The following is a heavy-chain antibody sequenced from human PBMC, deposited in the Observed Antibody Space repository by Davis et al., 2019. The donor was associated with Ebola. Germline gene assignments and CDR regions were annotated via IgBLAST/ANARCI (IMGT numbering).Heavy chain of an antibody. D-gene: IGHD3-10*01. V-gene: IGHV1-18*01. Sequence: ASVKVSCKASGYTFTSDGLCWVRQAPGQGLEWMGWISAYNGNTNYAQKLQGRVTMTTDTSTSTAYMELRSLRSDDTAVYYCARVDTMVRGVIPPLFSFDYWGQGTLVTVSS. CDR2: ISAYNGNT. J-gene: IGHJ4*02. CDR3: ARVDTMVRGVIPPLFSFDY. CDR1: GYTFTSDG.